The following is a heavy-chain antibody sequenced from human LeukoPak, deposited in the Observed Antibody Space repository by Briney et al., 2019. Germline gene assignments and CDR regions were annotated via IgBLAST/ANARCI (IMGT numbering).Heavy chain of an antibody. V-gene: IGHV3-7*01. J-gene: IGHJ3*02. Sequence: GGSLRLSCVASGFAFSSYWMSWVRQAPGKGLEWVANIKQDGGEKYYVDSVKGRFTISRDNAKNSLFLHMNSLRVEDTAVYYCAREGFGDAFDIWGQGTMVTVSS. CDR2: IKQDGGEK. CDR3: AREGFGDAFDI. D-gene: IGHD3-10*01. CDR1: GFAFSSYW.